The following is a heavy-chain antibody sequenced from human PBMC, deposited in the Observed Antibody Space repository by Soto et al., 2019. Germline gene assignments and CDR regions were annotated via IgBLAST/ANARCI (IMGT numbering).Heavy chain of an antibody. CDR1: GYSISSGYY. CDR2: IYHSGST. J-gene: IGHJ4*02. Sequence: SETLSLTCTVSGYSISSGYYWGWIRQPPGKGLEWIGSIYHSGSTYYNPSLKSRVTISVDTSKNKFSLKLSSVTAADTAVYYCARDLSNYFDYWGQGTLVTVSS. V-gene: IGHV4-38-2*02. D-gene: IGHD2-2*01. CDR3: ARDLSNYFDY.